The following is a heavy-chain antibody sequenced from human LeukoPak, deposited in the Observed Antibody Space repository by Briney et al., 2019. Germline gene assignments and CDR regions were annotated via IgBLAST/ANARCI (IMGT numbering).Heavy chain of an antibody. D-gene: IGHD3-16*01. CDR2: IRQDGGEI. V-gene: IGHV3-7*01. CDR3: ARVWATAFDI. CDR1: GFTFSNSW. Sequence: PGGSLRLSCAASGFTFSNSWMSWVRQTPGKGLEWLANIRQDGGEIYYVNSVKGRFTISRDNAKNSLYLQMTSLRAEDTSMCYCARVWATAFDIWGQGTMVTVSS. J-gene: IGHJ3*02.